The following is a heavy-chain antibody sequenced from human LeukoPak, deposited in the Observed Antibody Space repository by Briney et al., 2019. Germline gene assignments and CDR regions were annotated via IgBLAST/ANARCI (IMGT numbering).Heavy chain of an antibody. Sequence: GGSLRLSCAASGFTFSSYAMSWVRQAPGKGLEWVSAISGSGGSTYYSDSVKGRSTISRDNSKNTLYLQMNSLRAEDTAVYYCARRWDYQTTDAFDIWGQGTMVTVSS. D-gene: IGHD1-7*01. J-gene: IGHJ3*02. CDR2: ISGSGGST. CDR3: ARRWDYQTTDAFDI. CDR1: GFTFSSYA. V-gene: IGHV3-23*01.